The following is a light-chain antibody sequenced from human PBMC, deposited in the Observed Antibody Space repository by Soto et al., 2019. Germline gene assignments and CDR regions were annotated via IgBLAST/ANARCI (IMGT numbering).Light chain of an antibody. V-gene: IGLV2-23*01. Sequence: QSALTQPASVSGSPGQSITISCTGTSSDVGSYNLVSWYQQHPGKAPKLLIYDGSKRPAGVSNRFSESKSGNTASLTISGLQAENEAEYYCCSYLGNRAWVFGSVTKVTVL. CDR2: DGS. CDR3: CSYLGNRAWV. CDR1: SSDVGSYNL. J-gene: IGLJ1*01.